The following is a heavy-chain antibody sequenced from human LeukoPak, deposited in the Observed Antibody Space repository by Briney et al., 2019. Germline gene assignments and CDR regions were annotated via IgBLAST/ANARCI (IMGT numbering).Heavy chain of an antibody. CDR3: ARDGSSLTGWFDP. V-gene: IGHV1-46*01. CDR1: GCTFTSYY. CDR2: INPSGGST. D-gene: IGHD6-13*01. Sequence: GASVKVSCKASGCTFTSYYMHWVRQAPGQGLEWMGIINPSGGSTSYAQKFQGRVTMTRDTSTSTVYMELSSLRSEDTAVYYCARDGSSLTGWFDPWGQGTLVTVSS. J-gene: IGHJ5*02.